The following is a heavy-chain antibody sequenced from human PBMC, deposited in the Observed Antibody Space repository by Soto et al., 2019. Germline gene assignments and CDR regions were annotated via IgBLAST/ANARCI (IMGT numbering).Heavy chain of an antibody. D-gene: IGHD6-6*01. J-gene: IGHJ5*02. V-gene: IGHV1-69*13. CDR3: AREDSSSQVLYNWFGP. CDR2: IIPIFGTA. CDR1: GGTFSGYA. Sequence: SAKASSKASGGTFSGYAITCVRQAPGQGLEWMGGIIPIFGTANYAQKFQGRVTITADESTSTAYMELSSLRSEDTAVYYCAREDSSSQVLYNWFGPWGQGTLVTV.